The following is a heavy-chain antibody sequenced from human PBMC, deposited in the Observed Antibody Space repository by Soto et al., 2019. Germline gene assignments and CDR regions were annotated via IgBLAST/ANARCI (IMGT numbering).Heavy chain of an antibody. CDR3: ARLHCSGGSCSYYFDY. J-gene: IGHJ4*02. D-gene: IGHD2-15*01. CDR1: GYSFTSYW. Sequence: GESLKISCKGSGYSFTSYWISWVRQMTGKGLEWMGRIDPSDSYTNYSPSFQGHVTISADKSISTAYLQWSSLKASDTAMYYCARLHCSGGSCSYYFDYWGQGTLVTVSS. CDR2: IDPSDSYT. V-gene: IGHV5-10-1*01.